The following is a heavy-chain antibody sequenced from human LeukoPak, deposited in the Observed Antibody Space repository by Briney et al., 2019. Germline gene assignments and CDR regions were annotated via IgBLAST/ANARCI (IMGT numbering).Heavy chain of an antibody. D-gene: IGHD1-26*01. CDR3: TTDISGSYYVVGVIDY. J-gene: IGHJ4*02. Sequence: GGSLRLSCAASGFTFSNAWMSWVRQAPGKGLEWVGRIKSKTDGGTTDYAAPVKGRFTISRDDSKNTLYLQMSSLKTEDTAVYYCTTDISGSYYVVGVIDYWGQGTLVTVSS. CDR1: GFTFSNAW. CDR2: IKSKTDGGTT. V-gene: IGHV3-15*01.